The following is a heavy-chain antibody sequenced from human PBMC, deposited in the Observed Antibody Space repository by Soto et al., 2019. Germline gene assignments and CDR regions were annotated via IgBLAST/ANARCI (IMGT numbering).Heavy chain of an antibody. CDR1: GGSISSGDHY. Sequence: QVQLQESGPGLVKPSQTLSLTCSVSGGSISSGDHYWSWLRQPPGKGLEWIGYIYYSGSTYYNPSLKSRLDIGIDTSKNQFSLTLTDVTAADTAVYFCAREEALIVVPTGGIDYSFDSWGQGTLVIVSS. V-gene: IGHV4-30-4*01. D-gene: IGHD2-15*01. CDR2: IYYSGST. CDR3: AREEALIVVPTGGIDYSFDS. J-gene: IGHJ4*02.